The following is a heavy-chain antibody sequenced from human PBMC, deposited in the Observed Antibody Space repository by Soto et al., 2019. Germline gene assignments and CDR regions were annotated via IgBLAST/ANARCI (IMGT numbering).Heavy chain of an antibody. Sequence: GGSLRLSCAASGFTFSSYAMHWVRQAPGKGLEWVAVISYDGSNKYYADSVKGRFTISRDNSKNTLYLQMNSLRAEDTAVYYCARVHEYCSGGSCYPPFDYWGQGTLVTVSS. J-gene: IGHJ4*02. CDR1: GFTFSSYA. CDR3: ARVHEYCSGGSCYPPFDY. D-gene: IGHD2-15*01. V-gene: IGHV3-30-3*01. CDR2: ISYDGSNK.